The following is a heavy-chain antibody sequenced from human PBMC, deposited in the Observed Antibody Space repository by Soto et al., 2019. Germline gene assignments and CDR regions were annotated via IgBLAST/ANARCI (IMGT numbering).Heavy chain of an antibody. V-gene: IGHV3-7*03. CDR1: GFTFSSYW. D-gene: IGHD3-3*01. CDR2: IKQDGSEK. Sequence: SLRLSCAASGFTFSSYWMSWVRQAPGKGLEWVANIKQDGSEKYYVDSVKGRFTISRDNAKNSLYLQMNSLRAEDTAVYYCARVFNNHDFWSGYSYYYYGMDVWGQGTTVTVSS. J-gene: IGHJ6*02. CDR3: ARVFNNHDFWSGYSYYYYGMDV.